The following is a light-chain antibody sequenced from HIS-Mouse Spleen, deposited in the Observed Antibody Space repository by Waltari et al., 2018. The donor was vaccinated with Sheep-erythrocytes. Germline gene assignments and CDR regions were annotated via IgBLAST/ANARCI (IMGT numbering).Light chain of an antibody. J-gene: IGLJ1*01. CDR1: SSDVGSYNL. V-gene: IGLV2-23*01. Sequence: QSALTQPASVSGSPGQSITISCTGTSSDVGSYNLVSWYQQHPGKAPKLMIYEGSKRPLGVSNRCSGSKSGNTASLTISGLQAEDEADYYCCSYAGSYNHVFATGTKVTVL. CDR2: EGS. CDR3: CSYAGSYNHV.